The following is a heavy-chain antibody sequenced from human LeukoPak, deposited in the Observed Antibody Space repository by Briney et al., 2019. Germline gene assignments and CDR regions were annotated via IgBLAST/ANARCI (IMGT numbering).Heavy chain of an antibody. CDR2: INPNSGGT. D-gene: IGHD3-10*01. CDR3: ARGPTMVRGVSYLFY. J-gene: IGHJ4*02. V-gene: IGHV1-2*02. Sequence: ASVKVSCKASGYTFTGYYMHWVRQAPGQGLEWMGWINPNSGGTNYAQKFQGRVTMTRDTSISTAYMELSRLRSDDTAVYYCARGPTMVRGVSYLFYWGQGTLVTVSS. CDR1: GYTFTGYY.